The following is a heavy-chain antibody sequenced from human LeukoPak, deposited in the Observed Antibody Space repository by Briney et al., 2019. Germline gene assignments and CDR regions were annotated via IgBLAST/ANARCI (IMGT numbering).Heavy chain of an antibody. CDR1: GGSISSGGYY. CDR3: ARSPGYCSSTSCSLDWFDP. V-gene: IGHV4-31*03. J-gene: IGHJ5*02. Sequence: PSETLSLTCTVSGGSISSGGYYWSWIRQHPGKGLEWIGYIYYSGSTYYNPSLKSRVTISVDTSKNQFSLKLSSVTAADTAVYYCARSPGYCSSTSCSLDWFDPWGQGTLVTVSS. D-gene: IGHD2-2*01. CDR2: IYYSGST.